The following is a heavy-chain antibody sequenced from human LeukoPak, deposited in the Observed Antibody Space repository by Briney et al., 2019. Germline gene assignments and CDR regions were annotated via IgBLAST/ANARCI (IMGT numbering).Heavy chain of an antibody. CDR3: ARRSSGYYYAFDY. D-gene: IGHD3-22*01. V-gene: IGHV3-7*01. J-gene: IGHJ4*02. CDR1: GFTFSSDW. Sequence: GGSLRLSCAASGFTFSSDWMSWVRQAPGKGLEWVASINQDGSEKYYVDSVKGRFTISRDNARNSLYLEMNSLRVEDTAVYYCARRSSGYYYAFDYWGQGTLLTVSS. CDR2: INQDGSEK.